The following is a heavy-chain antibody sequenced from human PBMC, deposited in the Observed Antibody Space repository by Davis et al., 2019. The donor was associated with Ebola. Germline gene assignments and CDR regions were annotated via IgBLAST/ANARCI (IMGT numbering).Heavy chain of an antibody. CDR2: IYYSGST. CDR1: GGSISSHY. D-gene: IGHD6-6*01. V-gene: IGHV4-59*11. J-gene: IGHJ5*02. CDR3: AKGYSSSSVWFDP. Sequence: MPSETLSLTCTVSGGSISSHYWSWIRQPPGKGLEWIGYIYYSGSTNYNPSLKSRVTISVDTSKNQFSLKLSSVTAADTAVYYCAKGYSSSSVWFDPWGQGTLVTVSS.